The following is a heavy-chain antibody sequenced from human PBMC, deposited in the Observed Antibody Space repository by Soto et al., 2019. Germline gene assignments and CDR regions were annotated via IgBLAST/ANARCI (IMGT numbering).Heavy chain of an antibody. J-gene: IGHJ4*02. CDR1: GLTFSNYA. V-gene: IGHV3-23*01. Sequence: GGSLRLSCATSGLTFSNYAMSWVRQAPGGGLEWVSSMSGSSSTTYYADPVRGRFTISRDRSKNTLYLQMSSLRAEDTALYYCAKNQERELPRVIDFWGQGTLVTVSS. CDR2: MSGSSSTT. D-gene: IGHD1-7*01. CDR3: AKNQERELPRVIDF.